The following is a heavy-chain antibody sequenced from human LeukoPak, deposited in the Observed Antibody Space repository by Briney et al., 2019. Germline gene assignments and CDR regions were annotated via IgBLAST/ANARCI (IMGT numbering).Heavy chain of an antibody. V-gene: IGHV3-74*01. Sequence: GGSLRLSCAASGFTFTSHWMHWVRQAPGRGLVWVSRISNDGSATSYADSVKGRFTISRDNAKNTLYLQMNSLRVEDTALYYCARDLHSVDYWGQGTLVTVSS. J-gene: IGHJ4*02. CDR3: ARDLHSVDY. CDR1: GFTFTSHW. D-gene: IGHD1-26*01. CDR2: ISNDGSAT.